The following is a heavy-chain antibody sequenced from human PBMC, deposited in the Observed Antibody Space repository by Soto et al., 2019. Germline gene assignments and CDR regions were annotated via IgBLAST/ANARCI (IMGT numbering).Heavy chain of an antibody. CDR1: GFTVSSYA. CDR2: ISYDGSNK. J-gene: IGHJ6*02. CDR3: ARAEDIILFMDV. V-gene: IGHV3-30-3*01. D-gene: IGHD2-15*01. Sequence: GGSLRLSCAASGFTVSSYAMHWVRQAPGKGLEWVAVISYDGSNKYYADSVKGRFTISRDNSKNTLYLQMNSLRAEDTAVYYCARAEDIILFMDVWGQGTTVTVSS.